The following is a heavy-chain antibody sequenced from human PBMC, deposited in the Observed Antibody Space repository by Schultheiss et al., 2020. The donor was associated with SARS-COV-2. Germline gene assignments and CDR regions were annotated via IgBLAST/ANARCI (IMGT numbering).Heavy chain of an antibody. CDR3: ARARYYYDSRGYIYYYYYGMDV. CDR2: IYYSGST. J-gene: IGHJ6*02. D-gene: IGHD3-22*01. CDR1: GDSISSYY. Sequence: SETLSLTCTVSGDSISSYYWSWIRQPPGKGLEWIGYIYYSGSTNYNPSLKSRVTISVDTSKNQFSLKLSSVTAADTAVYYCARARYYYDSRGYIYYYYYGMDVWGQGTTVTVSS. V-gene: IGHV4-59*01.